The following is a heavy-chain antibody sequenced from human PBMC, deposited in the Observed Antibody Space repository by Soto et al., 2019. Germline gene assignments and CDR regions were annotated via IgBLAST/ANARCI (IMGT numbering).Heavy chain of an antibody. Sequence: PSETLSLTCTVSGGSISSYYWSWIRQPPGKGLEWIGYIYYSGSTNYNPSLKSRVTISVDTSKNQFSLKLSSVTAADTAVYYCARLSRWLRYYFDYWGQGTLVTVSS. V-gene: IGHV4-59*12. J-gene: IGHJ4*02. CDR3: ARLSRWLRYYFDY. D-gene: IGHD5-12*01. CDR2: IYYSGST. CDR1: GGSISSYY.